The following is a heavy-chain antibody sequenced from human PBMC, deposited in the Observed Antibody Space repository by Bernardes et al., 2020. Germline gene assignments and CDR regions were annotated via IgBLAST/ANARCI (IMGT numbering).Heavy chain of an antibody. V-gene: IGHV4-39*01. CDR1: GGSISSSSYY. CDR2: IYYSGRN. D-gene: IGHD4-17*01. Sequence: SDTLSLTCTVSGGSISSSSYYWGWIRQPPGKGLEWFGSIYYSGRNYYNPSLKSRVTISVDTSKNQFSLKLSSVTAADTAVYYCARHQNYYGDGLYDAFDIWGQGTMVTGSS. CDR3: ARHQNYYGDGLYDAFDI. J-gene: IGHJ3*02.